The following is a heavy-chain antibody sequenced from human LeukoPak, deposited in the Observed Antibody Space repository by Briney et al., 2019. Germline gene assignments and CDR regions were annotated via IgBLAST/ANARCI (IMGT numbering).Heavy chain of an antibody. CDR1: GYTLTELS. CDR2: FDPEDGET. D-gene: IGHD3-22*01. CDR3: ATLFDYDSSGYYFFDY. J-gene: IGHJ4*02. Sequence: ASVKVSCKVSGYTLTELSMHWVRQAPGKGLEWMGGFDPEDGETIYVQKFQGRVTMTEDTSTDTAYMELSSLRSEDTAVYYCATLFDYDSSGYYFFDYWGQGTLVTVSS. V-gene: IGHV1-24*01.